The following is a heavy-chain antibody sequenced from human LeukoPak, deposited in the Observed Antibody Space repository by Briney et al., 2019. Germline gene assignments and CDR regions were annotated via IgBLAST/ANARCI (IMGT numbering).Heavy chain of an antibody. J-gene: IGHJ4*02. Sequence: GGSLRLSFAASGFTFSNAWMSWVRQAPGKGLEWVGRIKSKTDGGTTGYAAPVKGRFTISRDDSKNTLYLQMNSLKTEDTAVYYCTTASGFTTYYYDSSGYPNYWGQGTLVTVSS. D-gene: IGHD3-22*01. CDR3: TTASGFTTYYYDSSGYPNY. V-gene: IGHV3-15*01. CDR1: GFTFSNAW. CDR2: IKSKTDGGTT.